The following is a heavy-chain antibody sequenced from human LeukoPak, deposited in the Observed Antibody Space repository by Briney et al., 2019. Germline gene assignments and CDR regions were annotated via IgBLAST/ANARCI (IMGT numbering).Heavy chain of an antibody. CDR1: GFSFSRFW. D-gene: IGHD3-22*01. Sequence: GGSLRLSCAASGFSFSRFWMHWVRQAPGKGLVWVSRISSDVSSTNYADSVKGRFTISRDNAKNTLYLQMTSLRAEDTAMYYCARYYDLDYLGQGTLVTVSS. J-gene: IGHJ4*02. CDR3: ARYYDLDY. V-gene: IGHV3-74*01. CDR2: ISSDVSST.